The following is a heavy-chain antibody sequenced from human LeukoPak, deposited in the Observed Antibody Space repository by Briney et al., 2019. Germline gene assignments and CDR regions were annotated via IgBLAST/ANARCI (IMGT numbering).Heavy chain of an antibody. Sequence: PSETLSLTCTVSGGSISSSSYYWGWICQPPGKGLEWIGGLYYRGSTKSNPSLKSRVTISVDTSKTQLSLRLTSVTAADTAVYYCARQYFGYDTSGPYAHFDSWGQGTLVTVSS. CDR2: LYYRGST. D-gene: IGHD3-22*01. J-gene: IGHJ4*02. V-gene: IGHV4-39*01. CDR3: ARQYFGYDTSGPYAHFDS. CDR1: GGSISSSSYY.